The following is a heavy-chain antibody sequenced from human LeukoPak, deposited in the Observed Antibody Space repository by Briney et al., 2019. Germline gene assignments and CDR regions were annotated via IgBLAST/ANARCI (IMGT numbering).Heavy chain of an antibody. CDR1: GFNVSSNY. V-gene: IGHV3-48*01. J-gene: IGHJ4*02. CDR2: VSSSTTTI. D-gene: IGHD3-3*01. Sequence: PGGSLRLSCAASGFNVSSNYMNWVRQAPGKGLEWVSYVSSSTTTIYYADSVKGRFTISRDNAKNSLYLQMNSLRAEDTAVFYCARTPYDFWSASYSYYFDYWGQGTLVTVSS. CDR3: ARTPYDFWSASYSYYFDY.